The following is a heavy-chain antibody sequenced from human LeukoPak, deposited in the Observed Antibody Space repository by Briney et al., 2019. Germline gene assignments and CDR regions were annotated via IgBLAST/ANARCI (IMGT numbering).Heavy chain of an antibody. J-gene: IGHJ4*02. Sequence: GGYLRPSCAASGFTFSSYAMHWVRQAPGKGLEWEAVISYDGSNKYYADSVKGRFTISRDNSKNTLYLQMNSLRAEDTAVYYCARDPSGWLLYYFDYWGQGTLVTVSS. V-gene: IGHV3-30*04. CDR2: ISYDGSNK. CDR3: ARDPSGWLLYYFDY. D-gene: IGHD3-9*01. CDR1: GFTFSSYA.